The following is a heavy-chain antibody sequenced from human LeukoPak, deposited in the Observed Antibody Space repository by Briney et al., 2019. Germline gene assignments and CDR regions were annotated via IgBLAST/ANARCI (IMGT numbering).Heavy chain of an antibody. CDR1: GYSISSGYY. CDR3: ARDLDY. Sequence: PSETLSLTCTVSGYSISSGYYWSWIRQPPGKGLEWIGEINHSGSTNYNPSLKSRVTISVDTSKNQFSLKLSSVTAADTAVYYCARDLDYWGQGTLVTVSS. CDR2: INHSGST. V-gene: IGHV4-38-2*02. J-gene: IGHJ4*02.